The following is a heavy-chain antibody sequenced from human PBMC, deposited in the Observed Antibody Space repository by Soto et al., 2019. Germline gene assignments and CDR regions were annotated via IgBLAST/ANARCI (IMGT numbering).Heavy chain of an antibody. Sequence: QVQLVESGGGVVQPGGSLTLSCAASRFTFSNYGMHWVRQAPGEGLEWVAVISYDGTNHYYADSVRGRFTLSRDNSKNTLYWLMDRLTSDDTAVYYCASDTKTGVVVPGAPKYWGQGTLVAVSS. D-gene: IGHD2-2*01. CDR2: ISYDGTNH. CDR3: ASDTKTGVVVPGAPKY. CDR1: RFTFSNYG. J-gene: IGHJ4*02. V-gene: IGHV3-30*03.